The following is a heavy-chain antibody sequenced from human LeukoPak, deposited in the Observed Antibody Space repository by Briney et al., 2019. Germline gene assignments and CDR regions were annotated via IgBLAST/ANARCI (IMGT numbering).Heavy chain of an antibody. Sequence: GGSLRLSCAASGFTFSSHGMHWVRQAPGKGLEWVSIIWYDGSDKYYADSVKGRFTISRDNSKNTLYLRMNSPRAEDTAVYYCARDGGYHSSAHFDYWGQGTLVTVSS. CDR3: ARDGGYHSSAHFDY. V-gene: IGHV3-33*01. D-gene: IGHD3-22*01. CDR1: GFTFSSHG. CDR2: IWYDGSDK. J-gene: IGHJ4*02.